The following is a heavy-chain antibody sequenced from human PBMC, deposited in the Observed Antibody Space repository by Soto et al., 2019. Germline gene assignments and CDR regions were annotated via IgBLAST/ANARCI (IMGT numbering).Heavy chain of an antibody. V-gene: IGHV4-39*01. CDR3: ARHLSEPDGLRFLEWLLASNWFDP. CDR1: GGSISSSSYY. Sequence: SETLSLTCTVSGGSISSSSYYWGWIRQPPGKGLEWIGSIYYSGSTYYNPSLKSRVTISVDTSKNQFSLKLSSVTAADTAVYYSARHLSEPDGLRFLEWLLASNWFDPWGQGTLVTVSS. J-gene: IGHJ5*02. D-gene: IGHD3-3*01. CDR2: IYYSGST.